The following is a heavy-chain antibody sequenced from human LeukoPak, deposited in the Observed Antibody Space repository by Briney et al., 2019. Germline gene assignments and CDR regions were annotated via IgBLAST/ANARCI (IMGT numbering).Heavy chain of an antibody. CDR1: GGTFSRYA. D-gene: IGHD2-15*01. CDR3: ARGFAGGSSPLFDD. J-gene: IGHJ4*02. V-gene: IGHV1-69*04. CDR2: IIPILDIA. Sequence: ASVKVSCKPSGGTFSRYAVSWVRQAPGQGLEWMGRIIPILDIADYAQKFQGRVTITADKSTSTVYMELSSLRSEDTAVYYCARGFAGGSSPLFDDWGQGTLVTVSS.